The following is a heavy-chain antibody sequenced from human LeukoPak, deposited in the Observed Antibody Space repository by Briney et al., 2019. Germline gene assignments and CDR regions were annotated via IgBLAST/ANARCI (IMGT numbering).Heavy chain of an antibody. D-gene: IGHD3-22*01. Sequence: GGSLRLSCAASGFTFSSYAMSWVRQAPGKGLEWVSAISGSGGSTYYADSVKGRFTISRDNSKNTLYLQMNSLRAEDTAVYYCAKGYYYDSSGYYPFGGWGQGTLVTVPS. CDR1: GFTFSSYA. J-gene: IGHJ4*02. V-gene: IGHV3-23*01. CDR2: ISGSGGST. CDR3: AKGYYYDSSGYYPFGG.